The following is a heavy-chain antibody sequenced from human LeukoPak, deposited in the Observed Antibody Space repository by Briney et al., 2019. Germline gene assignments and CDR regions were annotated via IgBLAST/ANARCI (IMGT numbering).Heavy chain of an antibody. CDR3: AREGYLVPDYGDQSRLNDYYYYYGMDV. CDR1: GYTFTGYY. J-gene: IGHJ6*02. V-gene: IGHV1-2*04. Sequence: ASVKVSCKASGYTFTGYYMHWVRQAPGQGLEWMGRINPNSGGTNYAQKFQGWVTMTRDTSISTAYMELSRLRSDDTAVYYCAREGYLVPDYGDQSRLNDYYYYYGMDVWGQGTTVTVSS. D-gene: IGHD4-17*01. CDR2: INPNSGGT.